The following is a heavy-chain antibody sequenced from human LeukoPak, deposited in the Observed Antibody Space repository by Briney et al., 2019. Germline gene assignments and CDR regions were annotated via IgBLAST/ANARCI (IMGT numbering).Heavy chain of an antibody. Sequence: PSETLSLTCTVSGYSISTGYYWDWIRQPPGKGLEWIGTFYHGGSTYYNPSLKSRVTISVDTSKNQFSLRLSSVTAADTAVYYCAREITLVRRVHYYFDYWGQGTLVTVSS. J-gene: IGHJ4*02. V-gene: IGHV4-38-2*02. D-gene: IGHD3-10*01. CDR1: GYSISTGYY. CDR2: FYHGGST. CDR3: AREITLVRRVHYYFDY.